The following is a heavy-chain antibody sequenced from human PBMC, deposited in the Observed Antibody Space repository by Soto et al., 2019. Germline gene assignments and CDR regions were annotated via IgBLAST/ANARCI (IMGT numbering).Heavy chain of an antibody. CDR3: AGGGPYGMDV. CDR2: IYYSGST. Sequence: SETLSLTCTVSGGSISSGGYYWSWIRQHPGKGLEWIGYIYYSGSTYYNPSPKSRVTISVDTSKNQFSLKLSSVTAADTAVYYCAGGGPYGMDVWGQGTTVTVSS. CDR1: GGSISSGGYY. J-gene: IGHJ6*02. V-gene: IGHV4-31*03. D-gene: IGHD3-16*01.